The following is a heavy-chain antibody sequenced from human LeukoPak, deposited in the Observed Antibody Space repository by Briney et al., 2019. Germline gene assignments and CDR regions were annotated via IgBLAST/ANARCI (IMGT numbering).Heavy chain of an antibody. Sequence: SETLSLTCTVSGGSISSSDYYWGWIRQPPGRGLEWIGNIYFIGSTYYNPSLKSRVTISEATSKSHYSLRLRPVTAADTAIYYCGRVWVWGMATVSRAYYFDYWGQGTLVTVSS. J-gene: IGHJ4*02. V-gene: IGHV4-39*07. CDR1: GGSISSSDYY. CDR2: IYFIGST. CDR3: GRVWVWGMATVSRAYYFDY. D-gene: IGHD5-24*01.